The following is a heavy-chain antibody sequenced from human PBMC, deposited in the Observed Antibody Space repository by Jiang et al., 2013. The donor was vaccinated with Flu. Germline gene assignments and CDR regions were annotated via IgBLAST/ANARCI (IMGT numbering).Heavy chain of an antibody. CDR3: ARHPSIPTFRGGLDV. V-gene: IGHV4-59*08. D-gene: IGHD1-1*01. CDR1: GGSIIGYF. CDR2: IHYSGTT. Sequence: PGLVKPSETLSLTCSVSGGSIIGYFWSWIRQPPGKGLEWIGYIHYSGTTIYNPSLRSRVTLSVDTSKNQFSLNLHSVTAADSAIYYCARHPSIPTFRGGLDVWGQGTTVTVSS. J-gene: IGHJ6*02.